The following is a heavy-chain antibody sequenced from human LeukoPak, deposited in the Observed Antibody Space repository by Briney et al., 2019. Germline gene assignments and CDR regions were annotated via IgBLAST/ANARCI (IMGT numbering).Heavy chain of an antibody. Sequence: GGSLRLSCAASRFTFSSYWVSWVSQAPGKGLEWVANIKQDGSEKYYVDSVKGRFTISRDNAKNSLYLQMNSLRAEDTAVYYCARVRGFGELVYFDYWGQGTLVTVSS. CDR2: IKQDGSEK. J-gene: IGHJ4*02. D-gene: IGHD3-10*01. CDR1: RFTFSSYW. V-gene: IGHV3-7*03. CDR3: ARVRGFGELVYFDY.